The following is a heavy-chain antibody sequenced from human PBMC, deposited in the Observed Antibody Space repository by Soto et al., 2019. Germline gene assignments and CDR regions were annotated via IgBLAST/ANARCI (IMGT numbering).Heavy chain of an antibody. CDR1: GGSISSGDYY. Sequence: SETLSLTCTVSGGSISSGDYYWSWIRQPPGKGLEWIGYIYYSGSTYYNPSLKSRVTISVDTSKNQFSLKLNSMTAADTAVYYCARHNYGSGRTYFAYWGQGTLDTVSS. J-gene: IGHJ4*02. CDR2: IYYSGST. D-gene: IGHD3-10*01. CDR3: ARHNYGSGRTYFAY. V-gene: IGHV4-30-4*01.